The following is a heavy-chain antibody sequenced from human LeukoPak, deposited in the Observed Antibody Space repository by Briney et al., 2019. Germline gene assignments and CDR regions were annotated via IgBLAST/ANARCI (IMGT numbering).Heavy chain of an antibody. CDR2: IYYNGNT. Sequence: SETLSLTCFVSGGSMSNYYWSWLRQPPGKGLDWIGYIYYNGNTYYNPSLKSRVTISVDTSKNQFSLKLSSVTAADTAVYYCARGGQQLVPNNWFDPWGQGTLVTVSS. CDR3: ARGGQQLVPNNWFDP. V-gene: IGHV4-59*12. D-gene: IGHD6-13*01. CDR1: GGSMSNYY. J-gene: IGHJ5*02.